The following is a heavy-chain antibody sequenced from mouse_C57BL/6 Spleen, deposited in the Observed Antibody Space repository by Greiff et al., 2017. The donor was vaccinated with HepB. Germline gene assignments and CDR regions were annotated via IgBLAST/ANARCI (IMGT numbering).Heavy chain of an antibody. V-gene: IGHV5-4*03. CDR2: ISDGGSYT. Sequence: EVKLVESGGGLVKPGGSLKLSCAASGFTFSSYAMSWVRQTPEKRLEWVATISDGGSYTYYPDNVKGRFTISRDNAKNNLYLQMSHLKSEDTAMYYCANWAWFAYWGQGTLVTVSA. D-gene: IGHD4-1*01. J-gene: IGHJ3*01. CDR1: GFTFSSYA. CDR3: ANWAWFAY.